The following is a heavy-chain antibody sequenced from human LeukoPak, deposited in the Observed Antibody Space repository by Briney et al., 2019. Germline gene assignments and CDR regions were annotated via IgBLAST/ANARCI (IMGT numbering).Heavy chain of an antibody. J-gene: IGHJ6*02. CDR1: GGSISSGSYY. Sequence: SETLSLTCTVSGGSISSGSYYWSWIRQPAGKGLEWIGRIYTSGSTNYNPSLKSRVTISVDTSKNQFSLKLSSVTAADTAVYYCARDRAGGSYVYYHYYGMDVWGQGTTVTVSS. V-gene: IGHV4-61*02. D-gene: IGHD1-26*01. CDR2: IYTSGST. CDR3: ARDRAGGSYVYYHYYGMDV.